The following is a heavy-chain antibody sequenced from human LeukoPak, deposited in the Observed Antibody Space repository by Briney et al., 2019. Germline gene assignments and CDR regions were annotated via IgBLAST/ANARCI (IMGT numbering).Heavy chain of an antibody. V-gene: IGHV1-8*03. D-gene: IGHD5-12*01. Sequence: ASVKVSCKASGYTSTSYDINWVRQATGQGLEWMGWMNPNSGNTGYAQKFQGRVTITRNTSISTAYMELSSLRSEDTAVYYCARGSGLRPNYYYYYYMDVWGKGTTVTVSS. J-gene: IGHJ6*03. CDR1: GYTSTSYD. CDR3: ARGSGLRPNYYYYYYMDV. CDR2: MNPNSGNT.